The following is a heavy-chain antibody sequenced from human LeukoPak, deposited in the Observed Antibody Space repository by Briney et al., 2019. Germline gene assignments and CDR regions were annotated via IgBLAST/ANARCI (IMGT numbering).Heavy chain of an antibody. CDR3: ARSSQRDYFDY. CDR2: IWYDGSNK. V-gene: IGHV3-33*01. Sequence: GGSLRLSCAASGFTFSSYGMHWVRQAPGKGLEWVAVIWYDGSNKYCADSVKGRFTISRDNSENTLFLHINSLRADDTAMYYCARSSQRDYFDYWGQGTLVTVSS. CDR1: GFTFSSYG. J-gene: IGHJ4*02.